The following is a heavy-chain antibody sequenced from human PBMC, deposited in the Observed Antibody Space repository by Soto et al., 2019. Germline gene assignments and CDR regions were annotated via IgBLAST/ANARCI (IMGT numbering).Heavy chain of an antibody. CDR1: GGTFSSYA. D-gene: IGHD3-16*02. V-gene: IGHV1-69*13. CDR2: IIPIFGTA. Sequence: SVKVSCKASGGTFSSYAISWVRQTPGQGLEWMGGIIPIFGTANYAQKFQGRVTITADESTSTAYMELSSLRSEDTAVYYCATAYRVPGGMDVWGQGTTVTVSS. CDR3: ATAYRVPGGMDV. J-gene: IGHJ6*02.